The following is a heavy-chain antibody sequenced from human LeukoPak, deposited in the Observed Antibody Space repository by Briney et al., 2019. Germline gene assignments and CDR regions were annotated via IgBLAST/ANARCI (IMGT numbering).Heavy chain of an antibody. V-gene: IGHV4-59*01. CDR2: IYYSGST. Sequence: PSETLSLTCTVSGGSISSYYWSWIRQPPGKGLEWIGYIYYSGSTNYNPSLKSRVTISVDTSKNQFSLKLSSVTAADTAVYYCARGKYGYFDYWGQGTLVTVSS. CDR3: ARGKYGYFDY. J-gene: IGHJ4*02. D-gene: IGHD4-17*01. CDR1: GGSISSYY.